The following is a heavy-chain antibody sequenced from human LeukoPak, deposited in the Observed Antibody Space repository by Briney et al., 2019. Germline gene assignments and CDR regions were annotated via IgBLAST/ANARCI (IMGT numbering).Heavy chain of an antibody. CDR3: ARDGYGSGSSPLH. CDR2: INPNSGGT. J-gene: IGHJ4*02. CDR1: GYTFTGYY. V-gene: IGHV1-2*02. D-gene: IGHD3-10*01. Sequence: ASVKVSCKASGYTFTGYYMHWVRQAPGQGLEWMGWINPNSGGTNYAQKFQGRVTMTTDTSTSTAYMELRSLRSDDTAVYYCARDGYGSGSSPLHWGQGTLVTVSS.